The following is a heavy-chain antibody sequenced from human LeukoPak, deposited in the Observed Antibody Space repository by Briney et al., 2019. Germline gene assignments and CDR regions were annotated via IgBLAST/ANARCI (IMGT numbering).Heavy chain of an antibody. J-gene: IGHJ4*02. Sequence: PSETLSLTCTVSGGSISSGSYYWSWIRQPAGKGLGWIGRIYTSGSTNYNPSLKSRVTISVDTSKNQFSLKLSSVTAADTAVYCCARSKRWEVAYQYDYWGQGTLVTVSS. V-gene: IGHV4-61*02. CDR3: ARSKRWEVAYQYDY. D-gene: IGHD1-26*01. CDR1: GGSISSGSYY. CDR2: IYTSGST.